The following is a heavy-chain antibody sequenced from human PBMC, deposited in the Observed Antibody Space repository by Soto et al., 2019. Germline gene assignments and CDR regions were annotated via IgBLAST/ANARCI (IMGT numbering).Heavy chain of an antibody. V-gene: IGHV4-59*01. CDR1: GDSINSYY. CDR3: ARRWGELSLDPWESWFDP. D-gene: IGHD3-16*02. Sequence: PSETLSLTCTVSGDSINSYYWSWIRQPPGKGLEWIGYIYYSGNTNYNPSLKSRVTISVDTSKTQFSLKLTSVTAADTAVYYCARRWGELSLDPWESWFDPWGQGTLVTAPQ. J-gene: IGHJ5*02. CDR2: IYYSGNT.